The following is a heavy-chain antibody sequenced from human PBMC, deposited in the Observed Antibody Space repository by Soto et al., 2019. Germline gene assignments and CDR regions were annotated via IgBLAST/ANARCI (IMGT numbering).Heavy chain of an antibody. CDR2: IWYDGSNN. Sequence: QVQLVESGGGVVQPGRSLRLSCAASGFTFSSYGMHWVRQAPGKGLEWVAVIWYDGSNNYYADSVKGRFTISRDNSKNTLYLQMNSLRAEDTAVYYCAIIGGGEYFQHWGQGTLVTVSS. D-gene: IGHD2-15*01. V-gene: IGHV3-33*01. CDR1: GFTFSSYG. J-gene: IGHJ1*01. CDR3: AIIGGGEYFQH.